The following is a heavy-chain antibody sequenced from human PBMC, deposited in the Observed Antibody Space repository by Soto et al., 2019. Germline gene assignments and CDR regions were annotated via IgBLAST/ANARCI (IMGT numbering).Heavy chain of an antibody. Sequence: QVQLVESGGGVVQPGRSLRLSCAASGFTFSSYGMHWVRQAPGKGLEWVAVISYDGSNKYYADSVKGRFTISRDNSKNTLYLQMNSLRAEDTAVYYCAKSALLEWLFYGMDVWGQGTTVTVSS. CDR3: AKSALLEWLFYGMDV. J-gene: IGHJ6*02. D-gene: IGHD3-3*02. V-gene: IGHV3-30*18. CDR1: GFTFSSYG. CDR2: ISYDGSNK.